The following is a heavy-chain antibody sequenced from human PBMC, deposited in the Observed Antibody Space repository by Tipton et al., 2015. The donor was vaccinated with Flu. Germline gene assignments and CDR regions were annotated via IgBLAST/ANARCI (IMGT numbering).Heavy chain of an antibody. Sequence: TLSLTCNVSGYSISTGDYWGWIRQPAGKGLEWIGRIYSSGSTNYNPSLKSPVTISIDTSKNQFSLKLSSVTAADTAVYYCARGVRGRFGQLDYWGQGTLVTVSS. CDR3: ARGVRGRFGQLDY. CDR2: IYSSGST. CDR1: GYSISTGDY. V-gene: IGHV4-61*02. D-gene: IGHD6-6*01. J-gene: IGHJ4*02.